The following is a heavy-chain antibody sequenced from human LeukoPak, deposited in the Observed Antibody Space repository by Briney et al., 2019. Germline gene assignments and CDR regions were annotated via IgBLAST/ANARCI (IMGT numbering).Heavy chain of an antibody. D-gene: IGHD1-1*01. CDR2: ISPISGVP. J-gene: IGHJ3*02. Sequence: VKVSCKASGYTFTGYYIHWVRQAPGQGLEWMGWISPISGVPKIAQNFQGRVSMTSDTSISTAYMELSSLRSDDTALYYYARSERSGAGTDAFDIWGQGTVVTVSS. CDR3: ARSERSGAGTDAFDI. V-gene: IGHV1-2*02. CDR1: GYTFTGYY.